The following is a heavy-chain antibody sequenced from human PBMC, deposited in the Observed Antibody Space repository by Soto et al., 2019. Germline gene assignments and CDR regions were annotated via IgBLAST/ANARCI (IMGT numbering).Heavy chain of an antibody. Sequence: ASVKVSCKAAGYTFSTYTMNWVRQAPGQSLEWMGWINAGSGNTKYSQNFQGRVSITRDTSASTVYMELTGLKSEDTAMYYCARDTETLGPRANDALDIWGQGTMVTVSS. CDR1: GYTFSTYT. CDR2: INAGSGNT. D-gene: IGHD3-3*02. J-gene: IGHJ3*02. CDR3: ARDTETLGPRANDALDI. V-gene: IGHV1-3*01.